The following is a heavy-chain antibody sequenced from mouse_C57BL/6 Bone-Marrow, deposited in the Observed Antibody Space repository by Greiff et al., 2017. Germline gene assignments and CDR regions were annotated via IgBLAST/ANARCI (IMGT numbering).Heavy chain of an antibody. CDR2: IDPENGGT. V-gene: IGHV14-4*01. CDR3: TTRGLLLRDFDY. CDR1: GFNIKDDY. D-gene: IGHD1-1*01. Sequence: VQLKESGAELVRPGASVKLSCTASGFNIKDDYMHWVKQRPEQGLEWIGWIDPENGGTEYASKFQGKATITADTASNTAYLQLSSLTSEDTAVYYCTTRGLLLRDFDYWGQGTTLTVSS. J-gene: IGHJ2*01.